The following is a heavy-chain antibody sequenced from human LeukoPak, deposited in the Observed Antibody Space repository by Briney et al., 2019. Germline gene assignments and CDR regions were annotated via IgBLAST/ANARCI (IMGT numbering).Heavy chain of an antibody. CDR3: AKGAVGNRGYFDY. D-gene: IGHD2-15*01. CDR1: GFTFSSYA. CDR2: ISGSADTT. Sequence: GGSLRLSCAASGFTFSSYAVTWVRQAPGKGLEWVSGISGSADTTYYADSVKGRFTISRDNSKNTLYLQMNSLRAEDTAVYFGAKGAVGNRGYFDYWGQGTPVTVSA. J-gene: IGHJ4*02. V-gene: IGHV3-23*01.